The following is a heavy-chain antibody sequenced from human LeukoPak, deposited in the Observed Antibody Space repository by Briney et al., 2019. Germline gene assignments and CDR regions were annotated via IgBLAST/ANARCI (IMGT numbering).Heavy chain of an antibody. CDR1: GFTSDDYA. V-gene: IGHV3-9*02. CDR2: ISWNSGSI. Sequence: GGSLRLSCAASGFTSDDYAMHWVRQAPGKGLEWVSGISWNSGSIGYADSVKGRFTISRDNAKNSLYLQMNSLRAEDTALYYCANGEGEAVAGRPDYWGQGTLVTVSS. D-gene: IGHD6-19*01. J-gene: IGHJ4*02. CDR3: ANGEGEAVAGRPDY.